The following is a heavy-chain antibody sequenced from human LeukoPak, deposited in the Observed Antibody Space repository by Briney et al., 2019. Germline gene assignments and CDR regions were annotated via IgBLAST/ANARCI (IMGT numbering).Heavy chain of an antibody. CDR2: ISGSGRST. J-gene: IGHJ4*02. Sequence: GGSLRLSCAASGFTFTTYAMSWVRQAPGKGLEWVSLISGSGRSTYYTDSVKGRFTISRDNSKNTLSLQMNSLRAEDTAIYYCATYRQVLLPFESWGQGTLVTVSS. CDR1: GFTFTTYA. CDR3: ATYRQVLLPFES. D-gene: IGHD2-8*02. V-gene: IGHV3-23*01.